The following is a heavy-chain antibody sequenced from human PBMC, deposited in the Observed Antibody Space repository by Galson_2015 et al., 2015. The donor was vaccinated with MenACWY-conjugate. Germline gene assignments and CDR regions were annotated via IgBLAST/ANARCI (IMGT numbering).Heavy chain of an antibody. CDR1: GFTFSAYA. D-gene: IGHD1-26*01. CDR3: VKSPYEWDFDS. J-gene: IGHJ4*02. V-gene: IGHV3-23*01. CDR2: ISDSGGGT. Sequence: SLRLCCAASGFTFSAYAMAWVRQAPGKGLEWVSIISDSGGGTHYADSVKGRFTISRDNSKNTLHLQMNSLRAGDTAVYYCVKSPYEWDFDSWGQGTLVTVSS.